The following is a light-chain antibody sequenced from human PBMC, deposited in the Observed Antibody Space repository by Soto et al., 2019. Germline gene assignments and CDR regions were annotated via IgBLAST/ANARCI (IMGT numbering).Light chain of an antibody. CDR3: SSYTTIKTVI. J-gene: IGLJ2*01. CDR2: DVT. Sequence: QSVLAQRASGSGSPGQSITISCTGTSSDVGAYNYVSWYHQHHPGKAPELSIYDVTDRPSGVSTRFSGAKSGNTASLTISGLQAEDEGDYYCSSYTTIKTVIFGGGTKLTVL. V-gene: IGLV2-14*01. CDR1: SSDVGAYNY.